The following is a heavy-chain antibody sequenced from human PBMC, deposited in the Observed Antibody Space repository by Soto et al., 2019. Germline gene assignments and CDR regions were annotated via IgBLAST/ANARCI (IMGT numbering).Heavy chain of an antibody. Sequence: GGSLRLSCAASGFTFSSYAMSWVRQAPGKGLEWVSAISGSDGSTYYADSVKGRFTISRDNSKNTLYLQMNSLRAEDTAVYYCAKGQVVPAAQYYYYGMDVWGQGTTVTFSS. V-gene: IGHV3-23*01. CDR2: ISGSDGST. CDR3: AKGQVVPAAQYYYYGMDV. CDR1: GFTFSSYA. J-gene: IGHJ6*02. D-gene: IGHD2-2*01.